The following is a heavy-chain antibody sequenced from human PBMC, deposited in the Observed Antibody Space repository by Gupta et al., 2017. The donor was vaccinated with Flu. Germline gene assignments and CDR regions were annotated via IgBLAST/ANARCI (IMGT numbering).Heavy chain of an antibody. V-gene: IGHV3-11*01. CDR2: ISSSGSTI. J-gene: IGHJ4*02. CDR1: YY. CDR3: ARPLRFLEWLPRVYDY. Sequence: YYMGWIRQAPGKGLEWVSYISSSGSTIYYADSVKGRFTISRDNAKNSLYLQMNSLRAEDTAVYYCARPLRFLEWLPRVYDYWGQGTLVTVSS. D-gene: IGHD3-3*01.